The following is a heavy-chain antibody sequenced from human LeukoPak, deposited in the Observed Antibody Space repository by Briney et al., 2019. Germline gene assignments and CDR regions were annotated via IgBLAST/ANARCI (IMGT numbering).Heavy chain of an antibody. CDR1: GFTFSSYW. D-gene: IGHD3-22*01. CDR3: ARDKGYYDSSSSYYYGMDV. Sequence: PGGSLRLSCAASGFTFSSYWMSWVRQAPGKGLEWVANINQDGSEKYYADSVKGRFTISRDNAKNSLYLQMNSLRAEDTAVYYCARDKGYYDSSSSYYYGMDVWGQGTTVTVSS. CDR2: INQDGSEK. J-gene: IGHJ6*02. V-gene: IGHV3-7*01.